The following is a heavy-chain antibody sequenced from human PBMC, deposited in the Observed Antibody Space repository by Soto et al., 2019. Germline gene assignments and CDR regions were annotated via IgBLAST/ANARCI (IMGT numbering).Heavy chain of an antibody. CDR2: IYYSGST. Sequence: QVRLQGQGPGLVKPPQPLSLTCTVSGDSIINYHYYWNFILQLPGKAMDWIGYIYYSGSTSYNPSLESVPTISIVTSRNQYAQALSSVSAADTAVYFWGRASMIGAGGCCDVWGRGTLVTVAS. V-gene: IGHV4-30-4*08. CDR3: GRASMIGAGGCCDV. J-gene: IGHJ2*01. D-gene: IGHD3-22*01. CDR1: GDSIINYHYY.